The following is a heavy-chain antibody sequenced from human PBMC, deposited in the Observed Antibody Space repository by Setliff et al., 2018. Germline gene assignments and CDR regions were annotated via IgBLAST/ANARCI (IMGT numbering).Heavy chain of an antibody. CDR3: ARDPSSVAARPGY. J-gene: IGHJ4*02. D-gene: IGHD6-6*01. V-gene: IGHV1-46*01. Sequence: GASVKVSCKASGYTFTRYYMYWVRQAPGQGLEWMGIIHVSGGSTTYAQEFQGRVTISADESTRTAYLDLRSLRFEDTAVYYCARDPSSVAARPGYWGQGTLVTVSS. CDR1: GYTFTRYY. CDR2: IHVSGGST.